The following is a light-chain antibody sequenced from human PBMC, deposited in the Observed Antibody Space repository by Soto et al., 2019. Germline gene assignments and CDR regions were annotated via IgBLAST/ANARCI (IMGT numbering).Light chain of an antibody. Sequence: LNQPPSVYGSPSQSTANSCTGTSSDVGGYSYVSWYQQQPGKAPKLVISDVSNRPSGVSDRFSGSKSGNTASLTISGLQTEDEADYYCASYTTSTTYVFGTGTTVTV. CDR1: SSDVGGYSY. V-gene: IGLV2-14*01. CDR2: DVS. J-gene: IGLJ1*01. CDR3: ASYTTSTTYV.